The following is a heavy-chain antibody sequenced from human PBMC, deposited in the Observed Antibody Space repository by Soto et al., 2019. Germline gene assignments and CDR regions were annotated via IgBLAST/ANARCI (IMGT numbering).Heavy chain of an antibody. CDR2: ISGSGGTT. CDR1: GFTFSNYA. Sequence: EVQLLESGGGLVQPGRSLRLSCAASGFTFSNYAMSWVRQAPGQGLDWVSAISGSGGTTYYADSVKGRFTISRDISKTTLFLQMNSLRAEDAAVYYCAKFFVETGSNSGWPWSFHYWGQGTLVTVSS. CDR3: AKFFVETGSNSGWPWSFHY. D-gene: IGHD6-25*01. J-gene: IGHJ4*02. V-gene: IGHV3-23*01.